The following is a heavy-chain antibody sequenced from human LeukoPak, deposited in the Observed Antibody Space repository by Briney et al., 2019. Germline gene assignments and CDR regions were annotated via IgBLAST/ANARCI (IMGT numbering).Heavy chain of an antibody. CDR2: ISYDGSNK. CDR3: ARDQDMVRGVITGFDY. V-gene: IGHV3-30-3*01. Sequence: GGSLRLSCQASGFTFSSYAMHWVRQAPGKGLEWVAVISYDGSNKYYADSVKGRFTISRDNSKNTLYLQMNSLRAEDTAVYYCARDQDMVRGVITGFDYWGQGTLVTVSS. D-gene: IGHD3-10*01. J-gene: IGHJ4*02. CDR1: GFTFSSYA.